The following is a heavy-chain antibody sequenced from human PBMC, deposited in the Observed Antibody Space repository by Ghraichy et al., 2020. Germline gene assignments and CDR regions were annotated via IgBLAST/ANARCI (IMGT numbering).Heavy chain of an antibody. J-gene: IGHJ3*02. CDR2: ISSSSSYI. V-gene: IGHV3-21*01. Sequence: GGSLRLSCAASGFTFSSYSMNWVRQAPGKGLEWVSSISSSSSYIYYADSVKGRFTISRDNAKNSLYLQMNSLRAEDTAVYYCAREPQPLYGDYVEAFDIWGQGTMVTVSS. D-gene: IGHD4-17*01. CDR1: GFTFSSYS. CDR3: AREPQPLYGDYVEAFDI.